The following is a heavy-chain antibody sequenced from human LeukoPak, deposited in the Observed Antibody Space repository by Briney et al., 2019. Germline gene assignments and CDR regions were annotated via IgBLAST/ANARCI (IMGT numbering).Heavy chain of an antibody. D-gene: IGHD6-13*01. CDR3: ARQAHLAAATTGNYYYYMDV. CDR1: GYSFTSYW. J-gene: IGHJ6*03. Sequence: GGSLKISCKGSGYSFTSYWIGWVRQMPGKGLEWMGIIYPDDSDTRYSPSFQGQVTISADKSISTAYLQWSSLKASDTAMYYCARQAHLAAATTGNYYYYMDVWGKGTTVTVSS. CDR2: IYPDDSDT. V-gene: IGHV5-51*01.